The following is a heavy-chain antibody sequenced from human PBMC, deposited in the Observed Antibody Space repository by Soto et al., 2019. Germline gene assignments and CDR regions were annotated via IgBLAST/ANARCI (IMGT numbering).Heavy chain of an antibody. CDR2: IYTSGST. J-gene: IGHJ6*02. CDR1: GGSTSSYY. V-gene: IGHV4-4*07. D-gene: IGHD5-12*01. Sequence: PSETLSLTCTVSGGSTSSYYWSWIRQPAGKGLEWIGRIYTSGSTNYNPSLKSRVTMSVDTSKNQFSLKLSSVTAADTAVYYCAREGVATIPRVYYYGMDVWGQGTTVTVSS. CDR3: AREGVATIPRVYYYGMDV.